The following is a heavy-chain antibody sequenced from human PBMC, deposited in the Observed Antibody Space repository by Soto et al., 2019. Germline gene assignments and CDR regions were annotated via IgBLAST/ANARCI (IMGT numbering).Heavy chain of an antibody. D-gene: IGHD5-12*01. V-gene: IGHV3-30*18. CDR3: AKDEGYGGYDYFDY. J-gene: IGHJ4*02. CDR2: ISFDGANK. CDR1: GLTFTNYG. Sequence: LRLSCAASGLTFTNYGMHWFRQAPGKGLEWVAVISFDGANKYYADSVKGRFTISRDNSKSTVSLQMNSLTAEDTAVYYCAKDEGYGGYDYFDYWGLGTLVTVSA.